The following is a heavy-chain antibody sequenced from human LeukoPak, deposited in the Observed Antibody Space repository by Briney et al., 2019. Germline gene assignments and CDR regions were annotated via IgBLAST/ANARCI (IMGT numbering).Heavy chain of an antibody. CDR1: GFTFTSYA. CDR2: ISGSVTST. V-gene: IGHV3-23*01. D-gene: IGHD3-10*01. J-gene: IGHJ4*02. Sequence: GGSLRLSGAASGFTFTSYAMSWVRQAPGKGREWVSGISGSVTSTYYADSVKGRFTISRDNSKNTLSLQMNSLRAEDTAVYYCAKGGSRFTMVQVDYWGQGTLVTVSS. CDR3: AKGGSRFTMVQVDY.